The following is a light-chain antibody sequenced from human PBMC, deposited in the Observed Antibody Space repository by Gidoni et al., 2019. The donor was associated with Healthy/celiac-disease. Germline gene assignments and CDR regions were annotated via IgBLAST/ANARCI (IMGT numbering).Light chain of an antibody. J-gene: IGLJ1*01. V-gene: IGLV1-40*01. CDR3: QSYDSSLSGSLV. Sequence: QSVLTQPPSVSGAPGKRVTISCTGSSSNIGAGYDVHWYQQLPGTAPKLLIYGNNNRPSGVPDRFSGSKSGTSASLAITGLQAEDEADYYCQSYDSSLSGSLVFGTGTKVTVL. CDR1: SSNIGAGYD. CDR2: GNN.